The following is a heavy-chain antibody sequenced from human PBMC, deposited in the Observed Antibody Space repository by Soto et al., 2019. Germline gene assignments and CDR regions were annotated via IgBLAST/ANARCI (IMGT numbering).Heavy chain of an antibody. Sequence: GESLKISCKGSDYSFNTYWIAWVRQMPGKGLEWMGIIYPGDSDTRYSPSFQGQVTISADKSISTAYLQWSSLKASDTAMYYCARLYYYDSSGYYPLFGYWVQGTLVTVS. CDR2: IYPGDSDT. CDR3: ARLYYYDSSGYYPLFGY. V-gene: IGHV5-51*01. CDR1: DYSFNTYW. J-gene: IGHJ4*02. D-gene: IGHD3-22*01.